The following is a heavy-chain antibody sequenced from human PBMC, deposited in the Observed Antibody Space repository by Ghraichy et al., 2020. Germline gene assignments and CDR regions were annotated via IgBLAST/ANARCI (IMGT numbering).Heavy chain of an antibody. J-gene: IGHJ6*03. CDR2: INHSGST. CDR1: GGSFSGYY. V-gene: IGHV4-34*01. D-gene: IGHD1-26*01. CDR3: ARGVGGYYYYYYMDV. Sequence: GSLRLSCAVYGGSFSGYYWSWIRQPPGKGLEWIGEINHSGSTNYNPSLKSRVTISVDTSKNQFSLKLSSVTAADTAVYYCARGVGGYYYYYYMDVWGKGTTVTVSS.